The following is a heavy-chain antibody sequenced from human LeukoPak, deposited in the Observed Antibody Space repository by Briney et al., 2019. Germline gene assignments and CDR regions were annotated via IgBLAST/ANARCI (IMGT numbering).Heavy chain of an antibody. CDR3: ARGYCSGGSCYKAFDI. V-gene: IGHV4-61*02. CDR1: GGSISSGSYY. Sequence: SGTLSLTCTVSGGSISSGSYYWSWIRQPAGKGLEWIGRIYTSGSTNYNPSLKSRVTISVDTSKNQFSLKLSSVTAADTAVYYCARGYCSGGSCYKAFDIWGQGTMVTVSS. CDR2: IYTSGST. D-gene: IGHD2-15*01. J-gene: IGHJ3*02.